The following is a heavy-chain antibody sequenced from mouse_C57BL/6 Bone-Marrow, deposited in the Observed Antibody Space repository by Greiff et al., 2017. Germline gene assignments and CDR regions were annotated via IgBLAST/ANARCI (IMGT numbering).Heavy chain of an antibody. D-gene: IGHD2-4*01. Sequence: EVKVVESGGGLVKPGGSLKLSCAASGFTFSDYGMHWVRQAPEKGLEWVAYISSGSSTIYYADTVKGRFTISRDNAKNTLFLQMTSLRSEDTAMYYCARRRGLRRDMDYWGQGTSVTVSS. CDR1: GFTFSDYG. J-gene: IGHJ4*01. CDR3: ARRRGLRRDMDY. CDR2: ISSGSSTI. V-gene: IGHV5-17*01.